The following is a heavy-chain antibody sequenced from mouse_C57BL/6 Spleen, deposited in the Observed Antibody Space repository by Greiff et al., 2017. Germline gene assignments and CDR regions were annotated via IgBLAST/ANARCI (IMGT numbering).Heavy chain of an antibody. CDR2: INPNNGGT. V-gene: IGHV1-22*01. CDR3: ARKGIYYDYDPFAY. J-gene: IGHJ3*01. CDR1: GYTFTDYN. Sequence: VQLQQSGPELVKPGASVKMSCKASGYTFTDYNMHWVKQSHGKSLEWIGYINPNNGGTSYNQKFKSKATLTVDTSSSTAYMQLSSLTSEDSAVYYCARKGIYYDYDPFAYWGQGTLVTVSA. D-gene: IGHD2-4*01.